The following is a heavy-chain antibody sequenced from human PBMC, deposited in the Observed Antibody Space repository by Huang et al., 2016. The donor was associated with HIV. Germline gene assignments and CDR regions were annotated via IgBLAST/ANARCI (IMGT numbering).Heavy chain of an antibody. CDR1: GGSISSYY. J-gene: IGHJ3*02. CDR3: ARGPSPWLQEAFDI. CDR2: IYYSGST. V-gene: IGHV4-59*01. Sequence: QVQLQESGPGLVKPSETLSLTCTVSGGSISSYYWSWIRQPPGEGMECIGYIYYSGSTNYHPALKSRVTISVDTSKIQFSLKLRSVTAADTAVYYCARGPSPWLQEAFDIWGQGTMVTVSS. D-gene: IGHD5-12*01.